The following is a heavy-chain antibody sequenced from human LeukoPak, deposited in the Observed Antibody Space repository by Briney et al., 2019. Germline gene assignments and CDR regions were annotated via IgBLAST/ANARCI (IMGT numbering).Heavy chain of an antibody. Sequence: GGSLRLSCAASGFTFSSYAMSWVRQAPGKGLEWVSYISSSGSTIYYADSVKGRFTISRDNAKNSLYLQMNSLRAEDTAVYYCARVEYDFWSGFTARGLYDYWGQGTLVTVSS. CDR1: GFTFSSYA. CDR3: ARVEYDFWSGFTARGLYDY. D-gene: IGHD3-3*01. CDR2: ISSSGSTI. J-gene: IGHJ4*02. V-gene: IGHV3-48*04.